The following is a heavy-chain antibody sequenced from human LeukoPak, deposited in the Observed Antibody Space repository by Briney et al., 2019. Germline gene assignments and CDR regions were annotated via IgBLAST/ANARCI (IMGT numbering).Heavy chain of an antibody. D-gene: IGHD1-7*01. J-gene: IGHJ3*02. CDR1: GGSISSSSYY. V-gene: IGHV4-39*07. CDR3: ARGEWGSDNWNYFMVFGAFDI. Sequence: PSETLSLTCTVSGGSISSSSYYWGWIRQPPGKGLEWIGSIYYSGSTYYNPSLKSRVTISVDTSKNQFSLKLSSVTAADTAVYYCARGEWGSDNWNYFMVFGAFDIWGQGTMVTVSS. CDR2: IYYSGST.